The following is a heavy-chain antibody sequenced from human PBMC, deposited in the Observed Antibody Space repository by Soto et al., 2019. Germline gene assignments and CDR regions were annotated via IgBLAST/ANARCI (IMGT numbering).Heavy chain of an antibody. D-gene: IGHD3-22*01. Sequence: GESLTSACKGSGYRFTSYWIDWVRQMPGKRPECMGIIYPGDSDTRYSPSFQGQVTISADKSISAAYLQWSSLNASDTAMDYCARRPWPYDSSGYSSADAFDIWGRGTMVTVSS. V-gene: IGHV5-51*01. CDR1: GYRFTSYW. J-gene: IGHJ3*02. CDR3: ARRPWPYDSSGYSSADAFDI. CDR2: IYPGDSDT.